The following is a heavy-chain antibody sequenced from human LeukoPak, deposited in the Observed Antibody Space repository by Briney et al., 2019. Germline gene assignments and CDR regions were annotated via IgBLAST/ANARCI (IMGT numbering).Heavy chain of an antibody. CDR1: GYTFNIYG. CDR2: ISTYDRNT. D-gene: IGHD3-10*01. J-gene: IGHJ4*02. Sequence: RASVKVSCKASGYTFNIYGIIWVRQAPGQGLEGVGWISTYDRNTNYAPNIQDRVTMTTGTSTSTAYMELRSLRSDDTAVYYCGRALLGGSDIYAPFSYWGQGTLVTVSS. V-gene: IGHV1-18*01. CDR3: GRALLGGSDIYAPFSY.